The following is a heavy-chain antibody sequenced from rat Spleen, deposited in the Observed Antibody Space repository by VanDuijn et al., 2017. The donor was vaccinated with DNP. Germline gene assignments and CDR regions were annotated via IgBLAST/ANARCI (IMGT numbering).Heavy chain of an antibody. CDR2: IIYDGSST. V-gene: IGHV5-7*01. J-gene: IGHJ2*01. CDR1: GFTFSDYA. CDR3: ATPAYYAYKGDY. Sequence: EVQLVETGGGLVQPGRSLKLSCAASGFTFSDYAMAWVRQSPKKGLEWVATIIYDGSSTFYRDSVKGRFTISRDNAKSTLYLQMDSLRSEDTATYFCATPAYYAYKGDYWGQGVMVTVSS. D-gene: IGHD1-9*01.